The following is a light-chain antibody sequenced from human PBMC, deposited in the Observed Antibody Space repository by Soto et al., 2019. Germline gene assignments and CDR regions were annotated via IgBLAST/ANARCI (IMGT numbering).Light chain of an antibody. V-gene: IGKV3-15*01. CDR1: ESVSNN. J-gene: IGKJ4*02. CDR3: PQYNKWPLT. Sequence: EIVLTQSPATLSVSQGERATLSCRASESVSNNLAWYQQKPAQAPRLLIFGASARATGIPARFSGSGSGTEFTLTISSRQSEDFAVSYCPQYNKWPLTFGGGTKVEIK. CDR2: GAS.